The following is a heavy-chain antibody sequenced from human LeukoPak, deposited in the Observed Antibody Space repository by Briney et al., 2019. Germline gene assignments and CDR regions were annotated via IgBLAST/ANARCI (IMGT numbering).Heavy chain of an antibody. J-gene: IGHJ3*02. CDR2: INRDGSST. D-gene: IGHD6-19*01. V-gene: IGHV3-74*01. CDR3: AKDGGSMAVPDAFDI. Sequence: PGGSLRLSCAASGVLFSNYWMHWVRQAPGKGLVWVSRINRDGSSTSYADSVKGRFTISRDNSKNTLYLQMNSLRAEDTAVYYCAKDGGSMAVPDAFDIWGQGTMVTVSS. CDR1: GVLFSNYW.